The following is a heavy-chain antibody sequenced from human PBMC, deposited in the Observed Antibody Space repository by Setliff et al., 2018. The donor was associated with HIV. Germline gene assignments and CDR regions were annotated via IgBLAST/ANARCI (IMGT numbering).Heavy chain of an antibody. CDR1: GYTFTSYY. V-gene: IGHV1-46*01. J-gene: IGHJ4*02. CDR3: ARDGRSAPIAVAGTYFDY. CDR2: INPSGGST. D-gene: IGHD6-19*01. Sequence: ASVKVSCKASGYTFTSYYMHWVRQAPGQGLEWMGIINPSGGSTSYAQKFQGRVTMIRDTSTSTVYMELSSMRSEDTAVYYCARDGRSAPIAVAGTYFDYWGQGTLVTVSS.